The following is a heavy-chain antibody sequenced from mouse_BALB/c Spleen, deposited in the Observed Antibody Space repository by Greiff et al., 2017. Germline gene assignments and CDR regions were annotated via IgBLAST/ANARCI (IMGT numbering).Heavy chain of an antibody. CDR2: ISYSGST. Sequence: EVKLQESGPGLVKPSQSLSLTCTVTGYSITSDYAWNWIRQFPGNKLEWMGYISYSGSTSYNPSLKSRISITRDSSKNQFFLQLNSVTTEDTATYYCARYYDGYFSMDYWGQGTSVTVAS. CDR1: GYSITSDYA. D-gene: IGHD2-3*01. CDR3: ARYYDGYFSMDY. V-gene: IGHV3-2*02. J-gene: IGHJ4*01.